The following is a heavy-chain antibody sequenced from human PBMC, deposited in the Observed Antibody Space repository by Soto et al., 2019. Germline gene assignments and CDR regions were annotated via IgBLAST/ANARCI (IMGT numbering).Heavy chain of an antibody. J-gene: IGHJ4*01. CDR2: ISGSGGST. Sequence: XGSLRLSRAASGFTFSSYAMSWVRQAPGKGLDWVSAISGSGGSTYYADSVKGRFTISRDNSKNTLYLQMNSLRAEDTAVYYCAKGGTVTTTPDYWGHGTLVTVSS. V-gene: IGHV3-23*01. CDR3: AKGGTVTTTPDY. CDR1: GFTFSSYA. D-gene: IGHD4-17*01.